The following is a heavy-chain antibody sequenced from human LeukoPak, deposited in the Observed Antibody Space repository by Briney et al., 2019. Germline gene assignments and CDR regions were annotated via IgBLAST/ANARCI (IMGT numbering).Heavy chain of an antibody. CDR1: GYTFTGYY. CDR3: ARNSRYFDWSDAFDI. J-gene: IGHJ3*02. V-gene: IGHV1-2*02. Sequence: ASVKVSCKASGYTFTGYYMHWVRQAPGQGLEWMGGINPNSGGTNYAQKFQGRVTMTRDTSISTAYMELSRLRSDDTAVYCCARNSRYFDWSDAFDIWGQGTMVTVSS. CDR2: INPNSGGT. D-gene: IGHD3-9*01.